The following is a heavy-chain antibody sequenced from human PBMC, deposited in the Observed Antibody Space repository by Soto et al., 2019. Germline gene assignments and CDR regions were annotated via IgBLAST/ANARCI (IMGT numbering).Heavy chain of an antibody. J-gene: IGHJ2*01. CDR3: ASVFAQAEDGIRDSGPVSAVQRNRASDL. V-gene: IGHV3-30*03. CDR2: ISYDGSNK. Sequence: PRKVLESVAVISYDGSNKYYADSVKGRFTISRDNSKNTLYLQMNSLRAEDTAVYYCASVFAQAEDGIRDSGPVSAVQRNRASDL. D-gene: IGHD3-3*01.